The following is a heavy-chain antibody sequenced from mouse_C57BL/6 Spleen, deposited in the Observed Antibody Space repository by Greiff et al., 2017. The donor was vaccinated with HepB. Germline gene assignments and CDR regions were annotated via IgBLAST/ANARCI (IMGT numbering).Heavy chain of an antibody. CDR3: ARLITTVVFDY. J-gene: IGHJ2*01. CDR1: GFTFSDYG. Sequence: EVKLMESGGGLVKPGGSLKLSCAASGFTFSDYGMHWVRQAPEKGLEWVAYISSGSSTIYYADTVKGRVTIARDNAKNTLFLQMTSLRSEDTAMYYCARLITTVVFDYWGQGTTLTVSS. V-gene: IGHV5-17*01. CDR2: ISSGSSTI. D-gene: IGHD1-1*01.